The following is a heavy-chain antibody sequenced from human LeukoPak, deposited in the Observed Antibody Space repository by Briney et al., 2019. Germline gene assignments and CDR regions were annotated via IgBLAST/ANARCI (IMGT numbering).Heavy chain of an antibody. CDR2: VYYRGTT. Sequence: SETLSLTCSVSDDSMNNYYWSWLRQSPGKGLEWIGNVYYRGTTNYNPSLKNRVTIAVDTSKNQVSLKVTAMTAADTAVYYCARDLGVVSHYPNWGQGTLVTVSS. J-gene: IGHJ4*02. CDR1: DDSMNNYY. V-gene: IGHV4-59*01. D-gene: IGHD1-26*01. CDR3: ARDLGVVSHYPN.